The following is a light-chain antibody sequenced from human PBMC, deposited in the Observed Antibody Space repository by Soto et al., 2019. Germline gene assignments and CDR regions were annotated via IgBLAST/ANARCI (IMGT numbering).Light chain of an antibody. Sequence: EIVLTQSPGTLSLSPGERATLSCRASQSVSSSYLAWYQQKPGQAPRLLIYGASSRATGIPDRFRGSGSVTDFTLSISRLEPEDFAVYYCQQYGSSPLTFGQVTKVEIK. CDR3: QQYGSSPLT. V-gene: IGKV3-20*01. CDR2: GAS. J-gene: IGKJ1*01. CDR1: QSVSSSY.